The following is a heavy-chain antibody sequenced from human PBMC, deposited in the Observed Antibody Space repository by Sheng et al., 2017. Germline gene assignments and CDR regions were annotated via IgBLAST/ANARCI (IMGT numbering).Heavy chain of an antibody. J-gene: IGHJ3*02. Sequence: QVQLQQWGAGLLKPSETLSLTCAVYGGSFSGYYWSWIRQPPGKGLEWIGEINHSGSTNYNPSLKSRVTISVDTSKNQFSLKLSSVTAADTAVYYCARSISPAHDAFDIWGQGTMVTVSS. CDR2: INHSGST. CDR3: ARSISPAHDAFDI. CDR1: GGSFSGYY. V-gene: IGHV4-34*01. D-gene: IGHD6-6*01.